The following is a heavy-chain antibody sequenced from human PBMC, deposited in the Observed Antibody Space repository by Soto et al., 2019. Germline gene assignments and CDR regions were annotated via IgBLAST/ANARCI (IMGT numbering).Heavy chain of an antibody. V-gene: IGHV3-23*01. CDR1: GFTFSSYA. D-gene: IGHD1-26*01. CDR3: AKVILSGSYVGYYGMDV. CDR2: ISGSGGST. J-gene: IGHJ6*02. Sequence: EVQLLESGGGLVQPGGSLRLSRAASGFTFSSYAMSWVRQAPGKGLEWVSAISGSGGSTYYADSVKGRFTISRDNSKNTLYLQMNSLRAEDTAVYYCAKVILSGSYVGYYGMDVWGQGTTVTVSS.